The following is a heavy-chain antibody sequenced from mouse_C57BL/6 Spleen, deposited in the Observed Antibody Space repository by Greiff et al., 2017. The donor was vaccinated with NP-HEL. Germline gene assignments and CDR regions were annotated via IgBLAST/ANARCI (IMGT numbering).Heavy chain of an antibody. Sequence: QVQLQQSGPELVKPGASVKISCKASGYAFSSSWMNWVKQRPGKGLEWIGRIYPGDGDTNYNGKFKGKATLTADKSSSTAYMQLSSLTSEDSAVYFCARWGSSGYSDAMDYWGQGTSVTVSS. D-gene: IGHD3-2*02. CDR2: IYPGDGDT. V-gene: IGHV1-82*01. CDR3: ARWGSSGYSDAMDY. CDR1: GYAFSSSW. J-gene: IGHJ4*01.